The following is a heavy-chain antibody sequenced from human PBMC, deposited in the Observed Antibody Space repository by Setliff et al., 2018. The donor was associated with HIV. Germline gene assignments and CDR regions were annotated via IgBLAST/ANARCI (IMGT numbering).Heavy chain of an antibody. CDR3: TRQSPVAGSGAFDI. CDR1: GDYISSGGYY. V-gene: IGHV4-61*02. J-gene: IGHJ3*02. D-gene: IGHD6-19*01. Sequence: PSETLSLTCTVSGDYISSGGYYWSWIRQPAGQGLEWIGRIYTSGNTNYNPSTNYNPSLKSRITISLETSRNQFSLRVTSVTATDTAVYYCTRQSPVAGSGAFDIWGQGTMVTVSS. CDR2: IYTSGNTNYNPST.